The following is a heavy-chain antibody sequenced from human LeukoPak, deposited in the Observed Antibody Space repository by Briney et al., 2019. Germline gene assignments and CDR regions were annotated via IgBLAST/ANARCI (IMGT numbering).Heavy chain of an antibody. V-gene: IGHV3-7*01. CDR2: IKQDGSEK. CDR3: ARDRVTMVRGVNLYYFDY. J-gene: IGHJ4*02. D-gene: IGHD3-10*01. CDR1: GFTFSSYW. Sequence: GGSLRLSCAASGFTFSSYWMSWVRQAPGKGLEWVANIKQDGSEKYHVDSVKGRFTISRDNAKNSLYLQMNSLRAEDTAVYYCARDRVTMVRGVNLYYFDYWGQGTLVTVSS.